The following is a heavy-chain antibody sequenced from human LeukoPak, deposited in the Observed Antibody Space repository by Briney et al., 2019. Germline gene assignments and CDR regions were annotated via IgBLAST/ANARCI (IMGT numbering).Heavy chain of an antibody. Sequence: SETLSLTCTVSGGSISSSSYYWGWIRQPPGKGLEWIGSIYYSGSTYYNPSLKSRVTISVDTSKNQFSLKLSSVTAADTAVYYCARGIAAAGTGDWFDPWGQGTLVTVSS. D-gene: IGHD6-13*01. J-gene: IGHJ5*02. V-gene: IGHV4-39*07. CDR2: IYYSGST. CDR1: GGSISSSSYY. CDR3: ARGIAAAGTGDWFDP.